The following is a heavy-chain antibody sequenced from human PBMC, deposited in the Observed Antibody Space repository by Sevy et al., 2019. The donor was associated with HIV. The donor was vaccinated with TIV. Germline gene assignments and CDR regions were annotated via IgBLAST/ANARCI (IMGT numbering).Heavy chain of an antibody. D-gene: IGHD6-13*01. Sequence: GGSLRLSCAASGFTFSSYGMHWVRQAPGKGLEWVAVIWYDGSNKYYADSVKGRFTISRENSKNTLYLQMNSLRAEDTAVYYCAREEIAAAGTSTGYYYYMDVWGKGTTVTVSS. CDR3: AREEIAAAGTSTGYYYYMDV. CDR1: GFTFSSYG. V-gene: IGHV3-33*01. CDR2: IWYDGSNK. J-gene: IGHJ6*03.